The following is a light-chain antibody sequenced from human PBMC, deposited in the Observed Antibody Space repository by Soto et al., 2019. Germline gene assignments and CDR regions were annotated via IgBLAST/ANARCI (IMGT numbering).Light chain of an antibody. J-gene: IGKJ5*01. CDR2: GTS. CDR3: QQRSNWPPLT. CDR1: QSVASTC. Sequence: EIVLTQSPDTLSLSPGERATLSCRASQSVASTCLGWYQQKPGQAPRLLIYGTSSRATGIPARFSGSGSGTDFTLTISSLEPEDFAVYYCQQRSNWPPLTFGQGTRLEIK. V-gene: IGKV3D-20*02.